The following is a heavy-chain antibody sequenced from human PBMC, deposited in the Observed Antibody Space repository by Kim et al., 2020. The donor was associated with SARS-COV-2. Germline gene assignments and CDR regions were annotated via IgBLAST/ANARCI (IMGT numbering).Heavy chain of an antibody. D-gene: IGHD6-13*01. J-gene: IGHJ4*02. CDR3: ARASAKRIAAAGIRD. V-gene: IGHV4-34*01. Sequence: SETLSLTCAVYGGSFSGYYWSWIRQPPGKGLEWIGEINHSGSTNYNPSLKSRVTISVDTSKNQFSLKLSSVTAAHTAVYYCARASAKRIAAAGIRDWGQGTLVTVSS. CDR1: GGSFSGYY. CDR2: INHSGST.